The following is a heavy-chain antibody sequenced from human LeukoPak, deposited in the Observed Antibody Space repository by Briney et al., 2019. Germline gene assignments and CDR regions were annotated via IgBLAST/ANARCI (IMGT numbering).Heavy chain of an antibody. J-gene: IGHJ4*02. CDR3: ARDGYYYDSSGSKRYFDY. V-gene: IGHV4-4*07. D-gene: IGHD3-22*01. CDR2: IYTSGST. CDR1: GGSISSYY. Sequence: SETLSLTCTVSGGSISSYYWSWIRQPAGKGLEWIGRIYTSGSTNYNPSLKSRVTMSVDTSKNQFSLKLSSVTAADTAVYYCARDGYYYDSSGSKRYFDYWGQGTLVTVSS.